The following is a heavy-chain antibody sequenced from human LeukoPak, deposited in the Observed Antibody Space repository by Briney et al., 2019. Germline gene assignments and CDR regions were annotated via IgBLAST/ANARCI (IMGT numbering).Heavy chain of an antibody. CDR3: ARTPTVSLAFDI. D-gene: IGHD4-17*01. V-gene: IGHV3-33*01. J-gene: IGHJ3*02. CDR2: IWYDGSNK. CDR1: GFTFSSYG. Sequence: QPGGPLRLSCAASGFTFSSYGMHWVRQAPGKGLEWVAVIWYDGSNKYYADSVKGRFTISRDNYKNTLYLQMNSLRAEDTAVYYGARTPTVSLAFDIWGQGTKVTVSS.